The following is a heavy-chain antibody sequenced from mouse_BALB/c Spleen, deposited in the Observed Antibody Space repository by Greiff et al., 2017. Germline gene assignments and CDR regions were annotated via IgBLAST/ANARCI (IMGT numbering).Heavy chain of an antibody. CDR3: VPTMITMMDY. Sequence: GQLQQSGAELVRPGSSVKISCKASGYAFSSYWMNWVKQRPGQGLEWIGQIYPGDGDTNYNGKFKGKATLTADKSSSTAYMQLSSLTSEDSAVYFCVPTMITMMDYWGQGTSVTVSS. J-gene: IGHJ4*01. D-gene: IGHD2-4*01. CDR1: GYAFSSYW. V-gene: IGHV1-80*01. CDR2: IYPGDGDT.